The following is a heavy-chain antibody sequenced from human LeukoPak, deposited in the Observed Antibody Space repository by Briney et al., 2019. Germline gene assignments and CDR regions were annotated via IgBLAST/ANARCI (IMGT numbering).Heavy chain of an antibody. J-gene: IGHJ4*02. CDR2: ISSSSSYI. V-gene: IGHV3-21*01. CDR3: ARDRLWSRRDGYNQGFDY. Sequence: GGSLRLSCAASGFTFSSYSMNWVRQAPGKGLEWVSSISSSSSYIYYADSVKGRFTISRDNAKNSLYLQMNSLRAEDTAVYYCARDRLWSRRDGYNQGFDYWGQGTLVTVSS. CDR1: GFTFSSYS. D-gene: IGHD5-24*01.